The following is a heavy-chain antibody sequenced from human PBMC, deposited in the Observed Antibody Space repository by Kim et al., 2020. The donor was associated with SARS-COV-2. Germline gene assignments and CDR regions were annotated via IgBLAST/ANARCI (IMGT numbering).Heavy chain of an antibody. D-gene: IGHD5-12*01. V-gene: IGHV1-3*01. CDR2: INAGNGNT. J-gene: IGHJ6*02. Sequence: ASVKVSCKASGYTFTSYAMHWVRQAPGQRLEWMGWINAGNGNTKYSQKFQGRVTITRDTSASTAYMELSSLRSEDTAVYYCARAGEMATILDYYYYGMDVWGQGTTGTVSS. CDR3: ARAGEMATILDYYYYGMDV. CDR1: GYTFTSYA.